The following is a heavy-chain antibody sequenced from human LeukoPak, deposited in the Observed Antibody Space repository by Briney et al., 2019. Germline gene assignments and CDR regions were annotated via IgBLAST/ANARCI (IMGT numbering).Heavy chain of an antibody. Sequence: SETLSLTCSVSGVSISDNNFYWAWIRQPPGKGLEWIGFFYYSGGTYYNPSLQSRVTISGDTSKNLFSLHLRSATVADTAIYFCARMSFAFDPSFFDYWGHGALVPVSS. D-gene: IGHD3-3*01. V-gene: IGHV4-39*01. CDR2: FYYSGGT. J-gene: IGHJ4*01. CDR1: GVSISDNNFY. CDR3: ARMSFAFDPSFFDY.